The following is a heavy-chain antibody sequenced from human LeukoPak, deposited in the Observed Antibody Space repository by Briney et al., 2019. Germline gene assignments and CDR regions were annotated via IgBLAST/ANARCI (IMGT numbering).Heavy chain of an antibody. CDR2: ISSDSGTI. Sequence: GGSLRLSCGASGLTFSTYSMNWVRQAPGKGLEWVSYISSDSGTIYYADSVKGRFTISRDNAKKSLYLQMNSLRAEDTAVYYCARAAQPGFDHWGQGTLVTVSS. CDR1: GLTFSTYS. V-gene: IGHV3-48*01. J-gene: IGHJ5*02. CDR3: ARAAQPGFDH. D-gene: IGHD6-6*01.